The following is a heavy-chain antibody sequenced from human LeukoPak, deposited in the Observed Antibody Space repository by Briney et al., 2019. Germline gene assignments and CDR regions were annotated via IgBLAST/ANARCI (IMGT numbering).Heavy chain of an antibody. CDR2: ISAYNCNT. Sequence: ASVTVSFTSSGYTFTIYGISWVRQAPGQGLEWMGWISAYNCNTNYAQKVQGRVTMTTDTSTSTAYMELRSLRSDDTAVYYCARDLNWFDPWGQGTLVTVSS. J-gene: IGHJ5*02. CDR1: GYTFTIYG. CDR3: ARDLNWFDP. V-gene: IGHV1-18*01.